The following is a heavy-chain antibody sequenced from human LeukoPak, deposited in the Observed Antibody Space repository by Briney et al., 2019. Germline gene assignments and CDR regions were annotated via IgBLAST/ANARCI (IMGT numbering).Heavy chain of an antibody. J-gene: IGHJ4*02. Sequence: GASVKVSCKASGYTFTGYYMHWVRQAPGQGLEWMGIINPSGGSTSYAQKFQGRVTMTRDTSTSTVYMELSSLRSEDTAVYYCARLGIAVAGLDYRGQGTLVTVSS. CDR2: INPSGGST. CDR1: GYTFTGYY. V-gene: IGHV1-46*01. CDR3: ARLGIAVAGLDY. D-gene: IGHD6-19*01.